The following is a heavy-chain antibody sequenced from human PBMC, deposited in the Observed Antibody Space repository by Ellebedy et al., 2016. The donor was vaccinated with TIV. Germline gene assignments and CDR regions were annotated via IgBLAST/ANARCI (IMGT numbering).Heavy chain of an antibody. CDR3: ARDQWLGRAYYFDS. J-gene: IGHJ4*02. D-gene: IGHD6-19*01. Sequence: GGSLRLSCATSGFTFSNYWMTWVRQALGKGPEWVATIKQDGSEKYYVDSVKGRFSISRDNAKSSLYLQMNSLTDEDTAVYYCARDQWLGRAYYFDSWGQGTLVTVSS. CDR1: GFTFSNYW. V-gene: IGHV3-7*01. CDR2: IKQDGSEK.